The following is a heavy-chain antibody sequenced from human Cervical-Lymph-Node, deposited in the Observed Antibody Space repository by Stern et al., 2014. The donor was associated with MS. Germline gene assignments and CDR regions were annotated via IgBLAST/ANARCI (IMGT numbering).Heavy chain of an antibody. D-gene: IGHD3-22*01. Sequence: VQLVESGGGVVQPGRSLRLSCAASGFTFSSYGMRWVRQAPGKGLEWGAVIWYEGSNKDYADSVKGRFTISRDNSKNTLYLQMNSLRAEDTAVYYCARDKSPDITMIVTWGQGTMVTVSS. J-gene: IGHJ3*01. V-gene: IGHV3-33*01. CDR1: GFTFSSYG. CDR3: ARDKSPDITMIVT. CDR2: IWYEGSNK.